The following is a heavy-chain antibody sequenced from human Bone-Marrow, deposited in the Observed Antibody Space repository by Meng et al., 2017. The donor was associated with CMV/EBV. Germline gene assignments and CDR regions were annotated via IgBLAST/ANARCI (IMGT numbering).Heavy chain of an antibody. CDR1: GFTFRSYD. CDR2: IRGTGDYT. Sequence: GESLKISCTASGFTFRSYDMSWVRQAPGKGLEWVSTIRGTGDYTYNADSVKGRFSISRDNSKNTSYLQMTSLRGEDTAVYYCARDETGYDFWSGYYLRYYYGMDVLGQGTTVTVSS. V-gene: IGHV3-23*01. CDR3: ARDETGYDFWSGYYLRYYYGMDV. D-gene: IGHD3-3*01. J-gene: IGHJ6*02.